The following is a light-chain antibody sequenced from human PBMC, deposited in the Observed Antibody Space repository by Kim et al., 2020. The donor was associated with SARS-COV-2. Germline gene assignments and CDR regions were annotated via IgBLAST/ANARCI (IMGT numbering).Light chain of an antibody. J-gene: IGKJ1*01. CDR3: QQSYTTPRS. V-gene: IGKV1-39*01. Sequence: DVQMTQSPSSLSASVGDSVTITCRASQTIRTQLNWYQQKPGTAPELLIYGASNVQSGVPSRIRGSGSGTEFTLTISSLQPEDFATYFCQQSYTTPRSFGQGTKVDIK. CDR1: QTIRTQ. CDR2: GAS.